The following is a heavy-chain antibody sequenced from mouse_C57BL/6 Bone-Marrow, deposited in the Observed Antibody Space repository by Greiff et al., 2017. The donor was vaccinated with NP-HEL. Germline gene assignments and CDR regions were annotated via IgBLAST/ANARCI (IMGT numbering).Heavy chain of an antibody. CDR1: GFSLTSYG. CDR3: ARTPDYDYAFAY. CDR2: IWSGGST. D-gene: IGHD2-4*01. V-gene: IGHV2-2*01. Sequence: QVQLQQSGPGLVQPSQSLSITCTVSGFSLTSYGVHWVRQSPGKGLEWLGVIWSGGSTDYNAAFISRLSISKDNSTSQVFFKMNSLQADDTAIYYCARTPDYDYAFAYWGQGTLVTVSA. J-gene: IGHJ3*01.